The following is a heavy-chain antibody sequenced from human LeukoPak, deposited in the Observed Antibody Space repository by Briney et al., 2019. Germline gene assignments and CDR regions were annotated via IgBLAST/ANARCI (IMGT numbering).Heavy chain of an antibody. D-gene: IGHD2/OR15-2a*01. J-gene: IGHJ2*01. Sequence: GESLKISCKGSGYSFTSYWIGWVRQMPGKGLEWMGIIYPGDSDTRYSPSFQGQVTISADKSISTAYLQWSSLKASDTAMYYCARSFSTPYWYFDLWGRGTLVTVYS. V-gene: IGHV5-51*01. CDR1: GYSFTSYW. CDR3: ARSFSTPYWYFDL. CDR2: IYPGDSDT.